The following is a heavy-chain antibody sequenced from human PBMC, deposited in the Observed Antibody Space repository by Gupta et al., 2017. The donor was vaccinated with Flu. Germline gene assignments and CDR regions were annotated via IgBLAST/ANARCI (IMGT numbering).Heavy chain of an antibody. CDR1: GDSVIRTDSY. V-gene: IGHV4-39*01. D-gene: IGHD2/OR15-2a*01. CDR3: ARRNVNTYSDY. Sequence: QVQLRESGPGLVKPSETLSLTCTVSGDSVIRTDSYWGWIRQPPGKGLEWIATISYGGTPNYNPSLKSRLIIFSDTSKNQFSLNLNSVTAADTAVYYCARRNVNTYSDYWGQGTRVTVSS. CDR2: ISYGGTP. J-gene: IGHJ4*02.